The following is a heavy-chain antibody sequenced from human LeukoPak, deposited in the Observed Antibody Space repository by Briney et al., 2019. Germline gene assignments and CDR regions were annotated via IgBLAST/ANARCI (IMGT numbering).Heavy chain of an antibody. CDR3: ARVDSSGYLCDY. Sequence: PSETPSLTCAVYGGSFSGYYRSWIRQPPGKGPEWIGEINHSGSTNYNPSLKSRVTISVDTSKNQFSLKLSSVTAADTAVYYCARVDSSGYLCDYWGQGTLVTVSS. CDR2: INHSGST. J-gene: IGHJ4*02. V-gene: IGHV4-34*01. D-gene: IGHD3-22*01. CDR1: GGSFSGYY.